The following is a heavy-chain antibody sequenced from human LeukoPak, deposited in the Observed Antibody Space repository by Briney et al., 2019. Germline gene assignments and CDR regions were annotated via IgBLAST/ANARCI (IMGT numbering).Heavy chain of an antibody. CDR2: IIPIFGTA. CDR3: ARVAVAGGFDP. D-gene: IGHD6-19*01. Sequence: SVKVSCKASGYTFTSYGISWVRQAPGQGLEWMGGIIPIFGTANYARKFQGRVTITADESTSTAYMELSSLRSEDTAVYYCARVAVAGGFDPWGQGTLVTVSS. V-gene: IGHV1-69*13. CDR1: GYTFTSYG. J-gene: IGHJ5*02.